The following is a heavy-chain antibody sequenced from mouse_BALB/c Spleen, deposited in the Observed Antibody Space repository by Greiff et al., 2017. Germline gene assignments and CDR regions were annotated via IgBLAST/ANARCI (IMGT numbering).Heavy chain of an antibody. CDR1: GYTFTSYV. Sequence: EVQLLQSGPELVKPGASVKMSCKASGYTFTSYVMHWVKQKPGQGLEWIGYINPYNDGTKYNEKFKGKATLTSDKSSSTAYMALSSLTSEDSAVYSCERVGYAYAMDYWGQGTSVTVSS. V-gene: IGHV1-14*01. D-gene: IGHD2-10*02. CDR2: INPYNDGT. J-gene: IGHJ4*01. CDR3: ERVGYAYAMDY.